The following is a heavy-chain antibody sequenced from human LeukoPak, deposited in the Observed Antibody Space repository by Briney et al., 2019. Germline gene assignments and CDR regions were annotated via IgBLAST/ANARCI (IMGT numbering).Heavy chain of an antibody. CDR1: GYTFTGYY. D-gene: IGHD6-13*01. CDR2: INPNSGGT. V-gene: IGHV1-2*02. CDR3: ARGAAGTGKAVFDY. Sequence: ASVKVSCKASGYTFTGYYMHWVRQAPGQGLEWMGWINPNSGGTNYAQKFQGRVTMTRDTSISTAYMELSRLRSDDTAVYYCARGAAGTGKAVFDYWGQGALVTVSS. J-gene: IGHJ4*02.